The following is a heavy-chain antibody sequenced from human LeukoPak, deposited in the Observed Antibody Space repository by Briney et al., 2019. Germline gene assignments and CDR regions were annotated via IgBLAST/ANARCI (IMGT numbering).Heavy chain of an antibody. CDR2: ISYDGSNK. J-gene: IGHJ3*02. CDR3: ASGIVATTPDDAFDI. D-gene: IGHD5-12*01. CDR1: GFTFSSYA. V-gene: IGHV3-30-3*01. Sequence: PGGSLRLSCAASGFTFSSYAMHWVRQAPGKGLEWVAVISYDGSNKYYADSVKGRFTISRDNSKNTLYLQMNSLRAEDTAVYYCASGIVATTPDDAFDIWGQGTMVTVSS.